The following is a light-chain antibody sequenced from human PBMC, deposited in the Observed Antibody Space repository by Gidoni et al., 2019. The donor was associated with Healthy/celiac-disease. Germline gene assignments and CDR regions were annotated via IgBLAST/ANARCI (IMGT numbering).Light chain of an antibody. CDR1: QSISSY. V-gene: IGKV1-39*01. J-gene: IGKJ1*01. Sequence: DIQMTQSPSSLSASVGDRVTITCRASQSISSYLNWYQQKPGKAPKLLIYAASSLQSGVPSRFMGIGSGTDFTLTISSPQPEDFATYYCQQSYSTPRTFGQGTKVEIK. CDR2: AAS. CDR3: QQSYSTPRT.